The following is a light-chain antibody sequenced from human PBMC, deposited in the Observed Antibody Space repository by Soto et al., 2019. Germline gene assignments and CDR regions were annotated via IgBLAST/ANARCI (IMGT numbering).Light chain of an antibody. CDR2: DAS. Sequence: DIKMTQSPSTLSASVGDRVTITCRASQSISSWLAWYQQKPGKAPKLLIYDASSLESGVPSRFSGSGSGTEFTLTISSLQPDDFATYYCQEYNSYWTCGQGTKVDIK. J-gene: IGKJ1*01. V-gene: IGKV1-5*01. CDR3: QEYNSYWT. CDR1: QSISSW.